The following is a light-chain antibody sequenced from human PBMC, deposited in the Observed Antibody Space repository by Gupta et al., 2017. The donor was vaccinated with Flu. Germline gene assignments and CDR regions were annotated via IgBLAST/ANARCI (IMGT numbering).Light chain of an antibody. CDR3: QSADMSGSPWV. CDR2: KDD. V-gene: IGLV3-25*02. CDR1: TLSGQY. Sequence: SYELTQAPSVSVSPGQTARTTCFGETLSGQYVYWYKKKSGQAPMMVIYKDDKRPSGIPERFSGSTSGTTVTLTIRGVQAEDEANYYCQSADMSGSPWVFGGGTKLTVL. J-gene: IGLJ3*02.